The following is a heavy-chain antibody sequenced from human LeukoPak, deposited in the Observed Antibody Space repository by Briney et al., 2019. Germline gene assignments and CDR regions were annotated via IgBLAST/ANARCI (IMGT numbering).Heavy chain of an antibody. Sequence: SETLSLTCTVSGGSISSYYWSWIRQPPGKGLEWIGYIYYSGGTNYNPSLKSRVTISVDTSKNQFSLKLSSVTAADTAVYYCAREGKGRFDYWGQGTLVTVSS. CDR1: GGSISSYY. CDR2: IYYSGGT. CDR3: AREGKGRFDY. V-gene: IGHV4-59*01. D-gene: IGHD1-26*01. J-gene: IGHJ4*02.